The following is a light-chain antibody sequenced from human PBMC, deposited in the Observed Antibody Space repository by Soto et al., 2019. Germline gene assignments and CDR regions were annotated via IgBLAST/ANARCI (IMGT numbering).Light chain of an antibody. V-gene: IGLV2-14*01. CDR1: SSDVGGYDY. CDR3: SSYSISTAYL. CDR2: EVS. Sequence: QSALTQPASVSGSPGQSITISCTGTSSDVGGYDYVSWYQLHPGKAPKLILFEVSNRPSGVSYRFSGSKSGNTASLTISGLQAEDEADYFCSSYSISTAYLFGIGTKVTVL. J-gene: IGLJ1*01.